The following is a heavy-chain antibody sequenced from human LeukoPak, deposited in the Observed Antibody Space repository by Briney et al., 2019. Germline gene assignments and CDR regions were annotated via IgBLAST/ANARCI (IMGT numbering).Heavy chain of an antibody. CDR3: AKMSSSSNWFDP. J-gene: IGHJ5*02. V-gene: IGHV4-30-2*01. CDR1: GGSMSSGGYS. Sequence: SETLSLTCAVSGGSMSSGGYSWSWIRQPPGKGLEFIGYIYHSGYTYYIPSLKSRVTISVDRSKNQLSLKLTSVTAADTAVYFCAKMSSSSNWFDPWGQGTLVTVSS. D-gene: IGHD6-6*01. CDR2: IYHSGYT.